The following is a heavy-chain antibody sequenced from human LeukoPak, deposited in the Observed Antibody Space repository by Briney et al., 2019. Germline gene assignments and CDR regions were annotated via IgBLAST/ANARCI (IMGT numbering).Heavy chain of an antibody. Sequence: GASVKVSCKASGYTFTSYGISWVRQAPGQGLEWMGWISAYNGNTNYAQKLQGRVTMTTDTSTGTAYMELRSLRSDDTAVYYCATDRDYGDYLDYWGQGTLVTVSS. D-gene: IGHD4-17*01. CDR2: ISAYNGNT. CDR3: ATDRDYGDYLDY. CDR1: GYTFTSYG. V-gene: IGHV1-18*01. J-gene: IGHJ4*02.